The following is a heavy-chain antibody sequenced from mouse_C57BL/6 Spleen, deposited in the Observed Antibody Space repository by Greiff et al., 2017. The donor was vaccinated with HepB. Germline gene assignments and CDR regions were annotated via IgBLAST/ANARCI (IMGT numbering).Heavy chain of an antibody. V-gene: IGHV7-3*01. CDR2: IRNKANGYTT. CDR1: GFTFTDYY. CDR3: ARFYGSSRGGYFDY. Sequence: DVMLVESGGGLVQPGGSLSLSCAASGFTFTDYYMSWVRQPPGKALEWLGFIRNKANGYTTEYSASVKGRFTISRDNSQSILYLQMNALRAEDSATYYCARFYGSSRGGYFDYWGQGTTLTVSS. D-gene: IGHD1-1*01. J-gene: IGHJ2*01.